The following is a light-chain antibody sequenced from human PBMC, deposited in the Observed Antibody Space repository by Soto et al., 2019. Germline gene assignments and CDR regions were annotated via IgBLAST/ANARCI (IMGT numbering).Light chain of an antibody. V-gene: IGLV2-8*01. CDR2: EVS. J-gene: IGLJ1*01. Sequence: QSVLTQPPSASGSLGQSVTIPCTGTSSDVGDYNYVSWYQQHPGKVPKLMIYEVSKRPSGVPDRFSGSKSGNTASLTVSGLQAEDEADYYCDSYTSSRAYVFGIGTKVTVL. CDR3: DSYTSSRAYV. CDR1: SSDVGDYNY.